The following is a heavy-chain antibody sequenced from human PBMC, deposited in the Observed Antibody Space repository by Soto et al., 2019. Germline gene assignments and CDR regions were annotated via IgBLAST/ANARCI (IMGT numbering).Heavy chain of an antibody. Sequence: GGSLRLSCSASGFTFSSYAMHWVRQAPGKGLEYVSAISSNGGSTYYADSVKGRFTISRDNSKNTLYLQMSSLRAEDTAVYYCVSAKVGVTSYYYYYGMDVWGQGTTVTVSS. CDR1: GFTFSSYA. J-gene: IGHJ6*02. D-gene: IGHD3-22*01. V-gene: IGHV3-64D*06. CDR3: VSAKVGVTSYYYYYGMDV. CDR2: ISSNGGST.